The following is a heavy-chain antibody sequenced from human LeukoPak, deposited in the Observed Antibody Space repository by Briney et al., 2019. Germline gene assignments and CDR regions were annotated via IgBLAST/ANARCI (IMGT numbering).Heavy chain of an antibody. CDR2: IKQDGSEM. CDR1: GLTFSSYW. J-gene: IGHJ4*02. CDR3: ARGGYVSSPGLN. D-gene: IGHD3-16*01. V-gene: IGHV3-7*04. Sequence: GGSLRLSCAASGLTFSSYWMNWVRQAPGKGREWVANIKQDGSEMYYVDSVKGRFTISRDNAKNSLYLQMNSLRAEDTAVYYCARGGYVSSPGLNWGQGTLVTVSS.